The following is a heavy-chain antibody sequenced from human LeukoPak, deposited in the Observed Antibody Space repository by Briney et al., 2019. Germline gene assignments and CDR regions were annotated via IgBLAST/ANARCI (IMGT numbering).Heavy chain of an antibody. CDR2: ISYDGSNK. CDR1: GFTFSSYG. CDR3: ANSRGGYPPFDY. V-gene: IGHV3-30*18. J-gene: IGHJ4*02. Sequence: GGSLRLSCAASGFTFSSYGMHWVRQAPGKGLEWVAVISYDGSNKYYADSVKGRFTISRDNSKNTLYLQMNSLRAEDTAVYYCANSRGGYPPFDYWGQGTLVTVSS. D-gene: IGHD3-22*01.